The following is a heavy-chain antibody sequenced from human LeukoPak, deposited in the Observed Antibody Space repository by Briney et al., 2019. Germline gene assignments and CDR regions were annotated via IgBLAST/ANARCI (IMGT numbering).Heavy chain of an antibody. Sequence: ASVKVSCKASGYTFTDYYMQWVRQAPGQGLEWMGWFNPNSGGTNYAQKFQGRVTMTRDTSISTAYMELSRLRSDDTAVYYCARKVVMGVDYWGQGTLVTVSS. V-gene: IGHV1-2*02. D-gene: IGHD4-23*01. CDR1: GYTFTDYY. J-gene: IGHJ4*02. CDR3: ARKVVMGVDY. CDR2: FNPNSGGT.